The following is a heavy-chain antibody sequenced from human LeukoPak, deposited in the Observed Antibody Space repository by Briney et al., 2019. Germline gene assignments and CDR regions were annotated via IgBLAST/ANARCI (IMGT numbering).Heavy chain of an antibody. CDR1: GGSISSGSYY. CDR3: ARDGGGNRNFDY. D-gene: IGHD4-23*01. Sequence: PSETLSLTCTVSGGSISSGSYYWSWIRQSAGGGLEWIGRVHNSGSTNYHPSLRSRVTLSEDVSKSQFYLRLTSVTAADTAVYYCARDGGGNRNFDYWGQGTLVTVSS. J-gene: IGHJ4*02. CDR2: VHNSGST. V-gene: IGHV4-61*02.